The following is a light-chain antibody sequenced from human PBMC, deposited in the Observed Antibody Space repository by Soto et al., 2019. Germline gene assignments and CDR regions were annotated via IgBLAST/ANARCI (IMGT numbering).Light chain of an antibody. J-gene: IGLJ2*01. Sequence: QPVLTQSSSASTSLGSSVKLTCTLSSGHSSYTIACHQQKPGKAPRYLMKLEDTGSYNKESGVPDRFSGSSSGADRYLTISHLQFEDEADYYCETWDSNSVLFGGGTKLTVL. CDR2: LEDTGSY. V-gene: IGLV4-60*02. CDR3: ETWDSNSVL. CDR1: SGHSSYT.